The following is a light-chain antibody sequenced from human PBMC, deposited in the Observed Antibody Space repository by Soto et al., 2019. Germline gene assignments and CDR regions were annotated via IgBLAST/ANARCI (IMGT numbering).Light chain of an antibody. CDR3: HQRQSWPRT. J-gene: IGKJ1*01. CDR2: GAS. CDR1: QSVSSSY. Sequence: EIVLTQSPGTLSLSPGERATLSCRASQSVSSSYLAWYQQKPGQAPGLLIYGASSRATGIPDRFSGSGSGTDFTLTISRLEPEDSAVYYCHQRQSWPRTFGQGTKVDIK. V-gene: IGKV3-20*01.